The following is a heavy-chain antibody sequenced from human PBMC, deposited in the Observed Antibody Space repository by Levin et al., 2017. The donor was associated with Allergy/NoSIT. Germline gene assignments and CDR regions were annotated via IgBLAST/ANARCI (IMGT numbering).Heavy chain of an antibody. D-gene: IGHD2-15*01. J-gene: IGHJ4*02. CDR2: ISYDGSNK. V-gene: IGHV3-30*18. Sequence: QAGGSLRLSCAASGFTFSSYGMHWVRQAPGKGLEWVAVISYDGSNKYYADSVKGRFTISRDNSKNTLYLQMNSLRAEDTAVYYCAKGVRVVVVAATLDYWGQGTLVTVSS. CDR1: GFTFSSYG. CDR3: AKGVRVVVVAATLDY.